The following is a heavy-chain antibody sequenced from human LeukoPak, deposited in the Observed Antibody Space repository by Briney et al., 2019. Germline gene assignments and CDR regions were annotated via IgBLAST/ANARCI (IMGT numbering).Heavy chain of an antibody. Sequence: GGSLRLSCAASGFTFSSYAMSWVRQAPGKGLERVSAISGSGGSTYYADSVKGRSTISRDNSKNTLYLQMNSLRAEDTAVYYCAKRYPYSSSGELGSGDAFDIWGQGTMVTVSS. D-gene: IGHD6-13*01. CDR2: ISGSGGST. J-gene: IGHJ3*02. V-gene: IGHV3-23*01. CDR3: AKRYPYSSSGELGSGDAFDI. CDR1: GFTFSSYA.